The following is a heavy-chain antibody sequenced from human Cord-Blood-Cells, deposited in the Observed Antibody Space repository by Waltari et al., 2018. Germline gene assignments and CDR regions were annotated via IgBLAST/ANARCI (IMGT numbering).Heavy chain of an antibody. CDR2: INPNSGGT. V-gene: IGHV1-2*02. CDR3: ARVRYCSGGSCYSGYFQH. D-gene: IGHD2-15*01. Sequence: QVQLVQSGAEVKKPGASVKVSCKASGYTFTGYYMHWVRQAPGQGLEWMGWINPNSGGTNHAQKFQGRVTMTRDTSISTAYMELSRLRSDDTAVYYCARVRYCSGGSCYSGYFQHWGQGTLVTVSS. J-gene: IGHJ1*01. CDR1: GYTFTGYY.